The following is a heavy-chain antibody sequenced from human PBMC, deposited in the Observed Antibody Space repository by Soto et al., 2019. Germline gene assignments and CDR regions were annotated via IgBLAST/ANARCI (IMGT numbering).Heavy chain of an antibody. J-gene: IGHJ4*02. CDR2: ISYDGSNT. Sequence: VQLVESGGGVVQPGRSLRLSCAASGFTFSTYGIHWVRQAPGKGLEWVAVISYDGSNTKYGDSVKGRFSISRDNSKNTVYLQMNSLRPDDTAVYYCAKSALHSFFFDYWGQGTLVTVSS. D-gene: IGHD2-15*01. CDR1: GFTFSTYG. V-gene: IGHV3-30*18. CDR3: AKSALHSFFFDY.